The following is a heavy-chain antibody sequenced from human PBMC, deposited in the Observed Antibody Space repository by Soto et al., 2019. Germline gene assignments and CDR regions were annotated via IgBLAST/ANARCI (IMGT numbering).Heavy chain of an antibody. CDR1: GGSISSGPYS. V-gene: IGHV4-30-2*01. D-gene: IGHD3-22*01. CDR3: ARYDATGYYFLD. J-gene: IGHJ4*02. Sequence: LQLQESGSGLVKPSQSLSLTCAVSGGSISSGPYSWSWIRQPPGKGLEWIGYIYHSGTTYYSPSLKSRVIISVDRSRNHFSLELTSVTAADTAVYYCARYDATGYYFLDWCQGTLVTVSS. CDR2: IYHSGTT.